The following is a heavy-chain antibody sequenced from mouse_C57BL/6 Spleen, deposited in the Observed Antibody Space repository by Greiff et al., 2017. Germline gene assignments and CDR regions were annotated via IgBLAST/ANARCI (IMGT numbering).Heavy chain of an antibody. D-gene: IGHD1-1*01. CDR3: ANYYGSSPYAIDY. Sequence: QVQLQQSGPELVKPGASVKISCKASGYTFTDYYINWVKQRPGQGLEWIGWIFPGSGSTYYNEKFKGKATLTVDKSSITAYMLLSSWTSEDSAVYFCANYYGSSPYAIDYWGQGTSVTVSS. CDR1: GYTFTDYY. V-gene: IGHV1-75*01. J-gene: IGHJ4*01. CDR2: IFPGSGST.